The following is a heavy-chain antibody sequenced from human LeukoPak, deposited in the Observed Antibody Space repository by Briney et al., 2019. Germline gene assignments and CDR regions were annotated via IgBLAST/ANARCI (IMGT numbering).Heavy chain of an antibody. Sequence: SETMSLTCAVYGGSFRGYYWSWIRQPPGKGLEWIGEFNPSGSTNYNPSLKSRVTISVDTSKNQFSLKLSSVTAADTAVYYCARGLYCSGGSCYPYYYYYGMDVWGKGTTVTVSS. CDR2: FNPSGST. CDR1: GGSFRGYY. V-gene: IGHV4-34*01. D-gene: IGHD2-15*01. J-gene: IGHJ6*04. CDR3: ARGLYCSGGSCYPYYYYYGMDV.